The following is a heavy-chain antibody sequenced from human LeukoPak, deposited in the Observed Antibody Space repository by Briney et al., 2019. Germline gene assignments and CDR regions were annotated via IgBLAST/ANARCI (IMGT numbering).Heavy chain of an antibody. CDR3: AKAPVTTCRGAYCYPFDY. V-gene: IGHV3-30*18. D-gene: IGHD2-21*01. J-gene: IGHJ4*02. Sequence: PGGSLRLSCAASGFTFSSCGMHWVRQAPGMGLEWVAMISYDGNAKYYADSVRGRFTISRDSSKNTLFLQMNRLRPEDAAVYYCAKAPVTTCRGAYCYPFDYWGQGTLVTVSS. CDR2: ISYDGNAK. CDR1: GFTFSSCG.